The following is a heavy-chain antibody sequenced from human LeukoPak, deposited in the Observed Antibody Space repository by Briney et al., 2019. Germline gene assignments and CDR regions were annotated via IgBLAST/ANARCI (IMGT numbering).Heavy chain of an antibody. D-gene: IGHD3-22*01. Sequence: GGSLRLSCAASGFTFDDYAMHWVRPAPGKGLEWVSLISGDGGSTYYADSVKGRFTISRDNSKNSLYLQMNSLRTEDTALYYCAKAYYYDSSGYYSTFDYWGQRTLVTVSS. J-gene: IGHJ4*02. CDR3: AKAYYYDSSGYYSTFDY. CDR1: GFTFDDYA. CDR2: ISGDGGST. V-gene: IGHV3-43*02.